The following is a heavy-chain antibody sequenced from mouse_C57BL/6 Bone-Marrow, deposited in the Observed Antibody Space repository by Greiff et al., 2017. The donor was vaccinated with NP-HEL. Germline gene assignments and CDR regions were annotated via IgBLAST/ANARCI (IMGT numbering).Heavy chain of an antibody. CDR1: GFSLTSYG. D-gene: IGHD1-1*01. Sequence: QVQLKQSGPGLMAPSQSLSITCTVSGFSLTSYGVHWVRQPPGKGLEWLVVIWSDGSTTYNSALKSRLSIIKDNAKSQVFLKMNSLQTDDTAMYYCARHGTTVVAHWYFDVWGTGTTVTVSS. V-gene: IGHV2-6-1*01. J-gene: IGHJ1*03. CDR2: IWSDGST. CDR3: ARHGTTVVAHWYFDV.